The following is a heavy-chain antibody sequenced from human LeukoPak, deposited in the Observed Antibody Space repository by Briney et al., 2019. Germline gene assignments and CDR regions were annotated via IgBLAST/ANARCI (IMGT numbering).Heavy chain of an antibody. CDR1: GNTFTSDY. D-gene: IGHD1-26*01. V-gene: IGHV1-46*01. J-gene: IGHJ6*02. CDR3: ARPGRVPHGILSGIHPSRGEKFSYHAMDV. Sequence: ASVKVSCKASGNTFTSDYIHWVRQAPGQGLEWMGVISPSGDRTSYAQKFQGRVTMIRDTSTSTVNMELSSLRSEDTAIYYCARPGRVPHGILSGIHPSRGEKFSYHAMDVWGQGTTVTVSS. CDR2: ISPSGDRT.